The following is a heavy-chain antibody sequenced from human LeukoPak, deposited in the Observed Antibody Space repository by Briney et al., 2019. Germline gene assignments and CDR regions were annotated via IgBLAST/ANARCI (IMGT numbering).Heavy chain of an antibody. J-gene: IGHJ6*04. CDR2: ISSSGSTI. CDR3: AIDFGVNYYYYYGMDV. V-gene: IGHV3-48*03. CDR1: GFTFSSYE. D-gene: IGHD3-16*01. Sequence: GGSLRLSCAASGFTFSSYEMNWVRQAPGKGLEWVSYISSSGSTIYYADSVKGRFTISRDNAKSSLYLQMNSLRAEDTGVYYCAIDFGVNYYYYYGMDVRGKGSTVTVSS.